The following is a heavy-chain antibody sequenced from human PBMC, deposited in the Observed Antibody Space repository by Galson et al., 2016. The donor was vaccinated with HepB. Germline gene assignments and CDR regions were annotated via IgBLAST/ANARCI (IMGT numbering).Heavy chain of an antibody. V-gene: IGHV3-23*01. J-gene: IGHJ3*02. CDR2: ISGHGDIT. CDR1: GFTFSNYA. Sequence: SLRLSCAASGFTFSNYAMSWVRQGPGKGLECVSGISGHGDITYYADSVKGRFTISRDNSKNTLYLQMNSLRGEDTALYYCANTWGNSNYPVVFDIWGQGTTVTVSS. D-gene: IGHD3-16*01. CDR3: ANTWGNSNYPVVFDI.